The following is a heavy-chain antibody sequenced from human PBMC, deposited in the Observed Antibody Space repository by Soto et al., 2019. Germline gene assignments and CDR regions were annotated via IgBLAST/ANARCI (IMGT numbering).Heavy chain of an antibody. CDR2: IIPIFGTP. D-gene: IGHD1-20*01. J-gene: IGHJ6*02. Sequence: SVKVSCKASGDTFSTFAISWVRQAPGQGLEWMGGIIPIFGTPDYAQHFPGRVTISADESTKTAYLELSSLRPEDTAVYYCARSPGITGTRASQYAMDVWGQGTTVTVS. CDR3: ARSPGITGTRASQYAMDV. V-gene: IGHV1-69*13. CDR1: GDTFSTFA.